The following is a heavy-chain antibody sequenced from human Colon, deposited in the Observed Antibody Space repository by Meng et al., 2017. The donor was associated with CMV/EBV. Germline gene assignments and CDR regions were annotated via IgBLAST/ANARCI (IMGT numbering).Heavy chain of an antibody. CDR2: ISYTGST. J-gene: IGHJ6*02. V-gene: IGHV4-39*07. CDR1: GGSIDTSDYY. CDR3: ADGMAV. Sequence: SETLSLTCTVSGGSIDTSDYYWGWVRQSPGKGLEWIGSISYTGSTYYNPSLESRLTISVDRSKNQFSLRLTTATAADTAVYYCADGMAVWGQGTTVTVSS.